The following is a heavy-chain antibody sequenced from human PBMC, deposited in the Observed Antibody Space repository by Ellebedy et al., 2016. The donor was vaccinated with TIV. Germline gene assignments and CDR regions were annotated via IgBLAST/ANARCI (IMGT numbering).Heavy chain of an antibody. CDR2: IYYSGST. J-gene: IGHJ4*02. D-gene: IGHD5-12*01. Sequence: MPSETLSLTCAVYGGSLSGYYWGWIRQPPGKGLEWIGNIYYSGSTYYSPSLKSRVTISVDTSKNQFSLKLSSVTAADTAVYYCARQVWAGYSGYGIYYFDYWGQGILVTVSS. CDR1: GGSLSGYY. CDR3: ARQVWAGYSGYGIYYFDY. V-gene: IGHV4-34*01.